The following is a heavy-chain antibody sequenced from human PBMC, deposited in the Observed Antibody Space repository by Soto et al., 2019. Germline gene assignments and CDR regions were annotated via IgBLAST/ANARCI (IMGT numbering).Heavy chain of an antibody. CDR3: AKNQGVELVPLASVYWFDP. CDR1: GFIFENFG. Sequence: GGSLSLSSAASGFIFENFGMSWVRQAPGRGLDWISAISGRGLKKYDADSVKGRFTIAGGNTKTTVYLEFNNLSAEDTAVYHCAKNQGVELVPLASVYWFDPWGQGSFVPASS. CDR2: ISGRGLKK. J-gene: IGHJ5*02. V-gene: IGHV3-23*01. D-gene: IGHD1-26*01.